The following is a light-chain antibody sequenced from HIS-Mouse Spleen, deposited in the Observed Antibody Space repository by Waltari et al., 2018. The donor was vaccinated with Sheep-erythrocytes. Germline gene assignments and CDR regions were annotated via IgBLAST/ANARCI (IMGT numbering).Light chain of an antibody. CDR1: SSDVGGYNY. CDR2: AFR. CDR3: CSYAGSYTWV. Sequence: QSALTQPRSVSGSPGQSVTISCTGTSSDVGGYNYVSWYQQHPGKAPKPMNYAFRNPPSGVPDSFSGSKSGNTASLTISGLQAEDEADYYCCSYAGSYTWVFGGGTKLTVL. V-gene: IGLV2-11*01. J-gene: IGLJ3*02.